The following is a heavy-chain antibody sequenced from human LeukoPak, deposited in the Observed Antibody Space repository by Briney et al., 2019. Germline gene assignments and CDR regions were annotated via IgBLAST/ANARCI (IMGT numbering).Heavy chain of an antibody. V-gene: IGHV1-2*02. CDR1: GYTFTGYY. J-gene: IGHJ3*02. Sequence: APVTVSCKASGYTFTGYYMHWVRQAPGQGLEWMGWINPNSGGTNYAQKFQGRVTMTRDTSISTAYMELSRLRSDDTAVYYCARPSGIAVAGIVAFDIWGQGTMVTVSS. D-gene: IGHD6-19*01. CDR2: INPNSGGT. CDR3: ARPSGIAVAGIVAFDI.